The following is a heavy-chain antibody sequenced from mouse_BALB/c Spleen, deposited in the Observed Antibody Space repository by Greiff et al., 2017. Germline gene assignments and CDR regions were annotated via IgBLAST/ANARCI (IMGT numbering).Heavy chain of an antibody. V-gene: IGHV5-6-4*01. CDR1: GFTFSSYT. CDR3: TRNGYGNYWYFDV. D-gene: IGHD2-10*02. J-gene: IGHJ1*01. Sequence: EVKLMESGGGLVKPGGSLKLSCAASGFTFSSYTMSWVRQTPEKRLEWVATISSGGSYTYYPDSVKGRFTISRDNAKNTLYLQMSSLKSEDTAMYYCTRNGYGNYWYFDVWGAGTTVTVSS. CDR2: ISSGGSYT.